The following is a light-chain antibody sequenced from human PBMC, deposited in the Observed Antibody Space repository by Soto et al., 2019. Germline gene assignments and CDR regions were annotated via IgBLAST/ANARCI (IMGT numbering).Light chain of an antibody. V-gene: IGKV3-15*01. CDR2: GAS. Sequence: EIVMTQSPATLSVSPGERATLSCRASQSVSSKLAWYQQKPGQGPRLLIYGASTRATGIPARFSGSGSGTEFTLTISSLQSEDFAVYYCQQYNNWPYTFGQGTKLEIK. J-gene: IGKJ2*01. CDR1: QSVSSK. CDR3: QQYNNWPYT.